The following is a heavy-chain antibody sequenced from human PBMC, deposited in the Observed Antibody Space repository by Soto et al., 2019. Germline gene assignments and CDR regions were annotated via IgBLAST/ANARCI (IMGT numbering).Heavy chain of an antibody. CDR3: ASSSLYGMDV. CDR1: GASMRSYS. Sequence: SETLSLTCNVSGASMRSYSWTWMRLSPGKGLEWIGDIFYSGSSNLNPSLRSRLSISIDTSKNKFSLKVGSVTAADTAVYYCASSSLYGMDVWGQGTTVTVSS. CDR2: IFYSGSS. V-gene: IGHV4-59*08. J-gene: IGHJ6*02.